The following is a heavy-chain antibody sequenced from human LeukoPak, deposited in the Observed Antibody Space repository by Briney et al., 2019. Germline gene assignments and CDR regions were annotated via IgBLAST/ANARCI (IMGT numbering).Heavy chain of an antibody. CDR1: GFTFSSYA. J-gene: IGHJ4*02. D-gene: IGHD6-19*01. CDR3: ARARWSSTGWFLGY. V-gene: IGHV3-74*01. CDR2: VNPQGTAT. Sequence: GRSLRLSCAASGFTFSSYAMHWVRQVPGNGLVWVSRVNPQGTATSYTDSVKGRFTISRDNAKDTLHLQMDNLRAEDTAVYYCARARWSSTGWFLGYWGQGTLVTVSS.